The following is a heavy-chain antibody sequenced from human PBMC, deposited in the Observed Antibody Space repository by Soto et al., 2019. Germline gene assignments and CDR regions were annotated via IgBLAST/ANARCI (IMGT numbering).Heavy chain of an antibody. V-gene: IGHV2-5*02. D-gene: IGHD4-17*01. Sequence: QITLKESGPTLVKPTQTLTLTCTFSGFSLTTSGVGVGWIREPPGKAREWLALIYWDDDKRYSPSLKSRHTIIKGTSKNPVVLTMTNMDPADTATYFCAHRTTTVTWWFDPWGQGTLVTVSS. CDR2: IYWDDDK. CDR3: AHRTTTVTWWFDP. CDR1: GFSLTTSGVG. J-gene: IGHJ5*02.